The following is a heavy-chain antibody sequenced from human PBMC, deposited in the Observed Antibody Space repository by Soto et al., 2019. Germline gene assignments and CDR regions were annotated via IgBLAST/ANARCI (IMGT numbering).Heavy chain of an antibody. V-gene: IGHV3-23*01. D-gene: IGHD6-13*01. CDR3: AKGVSSSWPTYNWFGP. J-gene: IGHJ5*02. CDR2: ISGSGGST. CDR1: GFTFSSYA. Sequence: GGSLRLSCAASGFTFSSYAMSWVRQAPGKGLEWVSAISGSGGSTYYADSVKGRFTISRDNSKNTLYLQMNSLRAEDTAVYYCAKGVSSSWPTYNWFGPWGQGTLVTVSS.